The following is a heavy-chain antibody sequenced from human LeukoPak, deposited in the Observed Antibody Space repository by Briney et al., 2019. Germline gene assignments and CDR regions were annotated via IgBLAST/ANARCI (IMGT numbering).Heavy chain of an antibody. V-gene: IGHV3-23*01. J-gene: IGHJ4*02. D-gene: IGHD1-26*01. CDR2: ISNIGGST. CDR1: GFTFSSYA. CDR3: AKERIVGAIGYFDY. Sequence: GGSLRLSCAASGFTFSSYAMSWVRQAPGKGLEWVSGISNIGGSTYYADPVKGRFTISRDNSKNTLNLQMNSLRAEDTAVYYCAKERIVGAIGYFDYWGQGTLVTVSS.